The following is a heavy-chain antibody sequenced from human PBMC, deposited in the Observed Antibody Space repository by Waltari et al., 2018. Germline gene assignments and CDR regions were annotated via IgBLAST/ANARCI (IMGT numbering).Heavy chain of an antibody. D-gene: IGHD4-17*01. CDR2: ISSSSTYI. CDR1: GFTFSSYN. CDR3: ARELVGAPGYAFDI. J-gene: IGHJ3*02. V-gene: IGHV3-21*06. Sequence: EVQLLESGGGLVKPGGSLRLSCAASGFTFSSYNMNWVRQAPGKGLECVSSISSSSTYIYYADSVKGRFTISRDNAKSSLYLQMNSLRAEDTAVYYCARELVGAPGYAFDIWGQGTMVTVSS.